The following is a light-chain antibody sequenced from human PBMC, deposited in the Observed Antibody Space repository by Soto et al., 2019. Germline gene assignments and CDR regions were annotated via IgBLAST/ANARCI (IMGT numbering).Light chain of an antibody. CDR3: QQYNNWPPKQYT. J-gene: IGKJ2*01. Sequence: EIVMTQSLATLSVSPGERATLSCRASQSVSSNLAWYQHKPGQAPRLLIYGASTRATGIPARFSASGSGTEFSLTISSLQSEDFAVYYCQQYNNWPPKQYTFGQGTKLEIK. CDR1: QSVSSN. V-gene: IGKV3-15*01. CDR2: GAS.